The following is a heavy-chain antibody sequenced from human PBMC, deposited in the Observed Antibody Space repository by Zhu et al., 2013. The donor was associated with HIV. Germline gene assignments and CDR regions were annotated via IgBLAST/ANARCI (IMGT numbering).Heavy chain of an antibody. CDR3: ARDPXSRYYTDV. J-gene: IGHJ6*03. CDR2: INPKRGDT. Sequence: QSGTEMKRPGASVKVSCKPSGYKFTAYYIHWVRQAPGKGIEWMGYINPKRGDTKLAQNFRGRIFITRDTSIDTVYMELRSLTSDDTAVYYCARDPXSRYYTDVWGKGHGHRLL. CDR1: GYKFTAYY. V-gene: IGHV1-2*02.